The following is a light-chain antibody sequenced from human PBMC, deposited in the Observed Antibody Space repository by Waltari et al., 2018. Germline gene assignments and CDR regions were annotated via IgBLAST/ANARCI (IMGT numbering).Light chain of an antibody. CDR3: QQYDNYWT. CDR2: RAS. J-gene: IGKJ1*01. CDR1: QSITNW. V-gene: IGKV1-5*03. Sequence: DIQMTQSPSTLSASVGDRVTITCRASQSITNWLAWYQQKPGKAPKLLIYRASNLESGVPSRFSGSGSGTEFTITSSSLQPDDFATYYCQQYDNYWTFGQGTKVEIK.